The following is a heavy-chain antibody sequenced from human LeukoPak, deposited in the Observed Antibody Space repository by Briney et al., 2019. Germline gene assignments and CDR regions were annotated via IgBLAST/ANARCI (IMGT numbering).Heavy chain of an antibody. V-gene: IGHV4-59*05. J-gene: IGHJ3*02. CDR2: IYYSGST. Sequence: KSSESLSLTCTVPGGPISSYYWSWIRQPPGKGLEWIGSIYYSGSTYYNPSLKSRVTISVDTSKNQFSLKLSSVTAADTAVYYCARHPVTIFGVPDAFDIWGQGTMVTVSS. CDR3: ARHPVTIFGVPDAFDI. D-gene: IGHD3-3*01. CDR1: GGPISSYY.